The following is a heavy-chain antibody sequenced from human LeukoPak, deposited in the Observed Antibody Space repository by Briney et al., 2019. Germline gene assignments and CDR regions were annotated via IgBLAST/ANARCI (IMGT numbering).Heavy chain of an antibody. D-gene: IGHD4-23*01. CDR1: AFTFSTYW. Sequence: PGGSLRLSCAASAFTFSTYWMSWVLQAPGKGLEWVANIKEDGSEINYVDSVKCRFTISRDNAKNSLYLQMNSLRVEDTAVYYCARDRGYSTFDYWGQGTLVTVS. CDR2: IKEDGSEI. V-gene: IGHV3-7*01. J-gene: IGHJ4*02. CDR3: ARDRGYSTFDY.